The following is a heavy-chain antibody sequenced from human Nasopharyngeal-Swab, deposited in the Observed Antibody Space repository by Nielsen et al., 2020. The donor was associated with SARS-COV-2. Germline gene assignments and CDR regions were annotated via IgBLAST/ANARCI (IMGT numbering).Heavy chain of an antibody. CDR3: AKRSDYDFWSGGLYYYYYGMDV. CDR2: IGTAGDT. Sequence: GESLKISCAASGFTFSSYDMHWVRQATGKGLEWVSAIGTAGDTYYADSVKGRFTISRDNSKNTLYLQMNSLRAEDTAVYYCAKRSDYDFWSGGLYYYYYGMDVWGQGTTVTVSS. CDR1: GFTFSSYD. D-gene: IGHD3-3*01. J-gene: IGHJ6*02. V-gene: IGHV3-13*04.